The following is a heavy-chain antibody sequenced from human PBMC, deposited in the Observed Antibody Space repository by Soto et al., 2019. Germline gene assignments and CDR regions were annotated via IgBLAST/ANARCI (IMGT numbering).Heavy chain of an antibody. CDR3: AKGDSSGWYWGYYCYGMDV. CDR1: GFTFSSYG. D-gene: IGHD6-19*01. CDR2: ISYDGSNK. V-gene: IGHV3-30*18. J-gene: IGHJ6*02. Sequence: QVQLVESGGGVVQPGRSLRLSCAASGFTFSSYGMHWVRQAPGKGLEWVAVISYDGSNKYYADSVKGRFTISRDNSKNXLXQQMNGLRAEDTAVYYCAKGDSSGWYWGYYCYGMDVWGQGTTVTVSS.